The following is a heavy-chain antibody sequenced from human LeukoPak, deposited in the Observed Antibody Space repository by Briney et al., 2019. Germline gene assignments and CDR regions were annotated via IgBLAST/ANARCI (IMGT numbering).Heavy chain of an antibody. CDR1: GVAFSSYS. Sequence: GGALLLSCCASGVAFSSYSMKWVRQAPGKGLEWVSYISSSSSPIYYAASVKGRFTISSANSKNTLSLQITSLSPEATAVYYCAKLPNLNCDYWGLGTLVTVSS. CDR3: AKLPNLNCDY. V-gene: IGHV3-48*01. J-gene: IGHJ4*02. CDR2: ISSSSSPI. D-gene: IGHD4-23*01.